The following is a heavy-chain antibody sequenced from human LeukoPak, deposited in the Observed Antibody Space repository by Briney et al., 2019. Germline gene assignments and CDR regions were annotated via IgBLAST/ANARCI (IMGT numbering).Heavy chain of an antibody. J-gene: IGHJ4*02. Sequence: GGSLRLSCAASGFTFSSYWMTWVRQAPGKGLEWVANIKHNGDELNYVDSVEERFTISRHNAKNSLYLHMTSLRAEDTAVYYCARELRTFDSWGQGTLVTVSS. CDR1: GFTFSSYW. CDR2: IKHNGDEL. CDR3: ARELRTFDS. D-gene: IGHD3-16*01. V-gene: IGHV3-7*01.